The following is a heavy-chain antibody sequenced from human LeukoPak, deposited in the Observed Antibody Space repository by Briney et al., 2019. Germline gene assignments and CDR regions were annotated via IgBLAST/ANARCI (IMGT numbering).Heavy chain of an antibody. Sequence: SETLSLTCTVSGYSISRGFYWGWIRQPPGKGLEWIGSIYHSGSTYYNPSLKSRVTISIDTSKNQFSLKLSSVTAADTAVYYCARRKYQLLSDYFDYWGQGTLVTVSS. CDR3: ARRKYQLLSDYFDY. V-gene: IGHV4-38-2*02. CDR2: IYHSGST. D-gene: IGHD2-2*01. J-gene: IGHJ4*02. CDR1: GYSISRGFY.